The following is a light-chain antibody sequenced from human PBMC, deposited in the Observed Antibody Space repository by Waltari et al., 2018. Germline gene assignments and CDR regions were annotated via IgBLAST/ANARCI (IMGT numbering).Light chain of an antibody. Sequence: QPVLTQSSSASASLGSLVQLTCTLSSGHSRYLIALHQQQPGKAPRYLMKLEGSGSYHKGSGVPDRFSGSSSGADRYLTISNLQSEDEADYYCETWDSNTLVFGGGTKLTVL. J-gene: IGLJ3*02. CDR3: ETWDSNTLV. V-gene: IGLV4-60*03. CDR1: SGHSRYL. CDR2: LEGSGSY.